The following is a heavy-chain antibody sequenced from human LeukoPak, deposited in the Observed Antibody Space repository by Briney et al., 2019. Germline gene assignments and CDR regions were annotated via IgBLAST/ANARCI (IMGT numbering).Heavy chain of an antibody. J-gene: IGHJ5*02. V-gene: IGHV3-23*01. CDR2: ISGSGTT. CDR3: AKATDFNMHVWSS. CDR1: GFTFRSYA. Sequence: GGSLRLSCAASGFTFRSYAMTWVRQAPGKGLEWVSGISGSGTTYYADSVEGRFSFSRDNFKNTLFLQMNSLRAEDTAVYYCAKATDFNMHVWSSWGQGTLVTVSS. D-gene: IGHD3-10*01.